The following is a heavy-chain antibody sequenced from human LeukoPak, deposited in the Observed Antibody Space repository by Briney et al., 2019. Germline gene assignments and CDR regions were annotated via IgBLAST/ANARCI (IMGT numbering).Heavy chain of an antibody. D-gene: IGHD3-10*01. J-gene: IGHJ4*02. V-gene: IGHV1-18*01. CDR2: ISAYNGNT. CDR3: ARDGFTMVRGGGEWAY. CDR1: GYTFTSYG. Sequence: EASVKVSCKASGYTFTSYGISWVRQAPGQGLEWMGWISAYNGNTNYAQKLQGRVTMTADTSTSTAYMELRSLRFDDTAVYYCARDGFTMVRGGGEWAYWGQGTLVTVSS.